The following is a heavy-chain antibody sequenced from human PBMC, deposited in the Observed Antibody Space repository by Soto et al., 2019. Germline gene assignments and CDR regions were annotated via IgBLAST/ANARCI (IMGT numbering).Heavy chain of an antibody. CDR2: INHSGST. V-gene: IGHV4-34*01. Sequence: KTSETLSLTCVVYGGSFSGYYWTWIRQPPGTGLEWIGEINHSGSTNYNPSLKSRVTISVDTSKNQFSLKLTSVTAADTAVYYCARDKITGLFDYWGQGTLVTVSS. CDR3: ARDKITGLFDY. D-gene: IGHD2-8*02. J-gene: IGHJ4*02. CDR1: GGSFSGYY.